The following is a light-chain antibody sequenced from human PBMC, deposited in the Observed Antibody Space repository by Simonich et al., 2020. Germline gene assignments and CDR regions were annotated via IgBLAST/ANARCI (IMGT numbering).Light chain of an antibody. CDR3: QQYYSTPSWT. CDR1: QSVLYSSNNNNY. J-gene: IGKJ1*01. CDR2: WAS. Sequence: DIVMTQSPDSLAVSLGERATINCKSSQSVLYSSNNNNYLAWYQQKPGQPPKLLIYWASTRESGVPDRFRGSGSGTDFTLTISSLQAEDVAVYYCQQYYSTPSWTFGQGTKVEIK. V-gene: IGKV4-1*01.